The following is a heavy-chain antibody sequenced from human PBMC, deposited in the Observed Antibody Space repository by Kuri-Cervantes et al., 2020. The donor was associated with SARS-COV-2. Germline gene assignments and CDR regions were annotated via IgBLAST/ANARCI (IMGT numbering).Heavy chain of an antibody. CDR1: RFTFNNYA. Sequence: GESLKISCADSRFTFNNYALIWVRQAPGKGLEWVSSISGSGDDTHYADSVKGRFTISRDISKNTLYLQMNSLRAEDTAVHYCARLLARILSYHHSLVVYYFDYWGQGPLVTVSS. J-gene: IGHJ4*02. CDR2: ISGSGDDT. CDR3: ARLLARILSYHHSLVVYYFDY. D-gene: IGHD2-2*01. V-gene: IGHV3-23*01.